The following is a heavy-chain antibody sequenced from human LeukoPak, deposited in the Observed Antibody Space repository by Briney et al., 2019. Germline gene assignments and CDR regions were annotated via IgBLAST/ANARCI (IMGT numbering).Heavy chain of an antibody. Sequence: SETLSLTCAVYGGSFSGYYWSWIRQPPGKGLEWIGEINHSGSTNYNPSLKSRVTISVDTSKNQFSLKLSSVTAADTAVYYCARGRQWLALDYWGQGTLVTVSS. V-gene: IGHV4-34*01. CDR3: ARGRQWLALDY. J-gene: IGHJ4*02. CDR1: GGSFSGYY. CDR2: INHSGST. D-gene: IGHD6-19*01.